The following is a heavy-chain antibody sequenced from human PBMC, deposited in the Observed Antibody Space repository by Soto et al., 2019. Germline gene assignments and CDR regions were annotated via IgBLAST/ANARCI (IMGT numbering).Heavy chain of an antibody. CDR2: ISGSGGST. Sequence: GGSLRLSCAASGFTFNISAMTWVRQAPGKGLEWVSAISGSGGSTYYADSVKGRFTISRDNSKNTLYLQMNSLRAEDTAVYYCAKDPEGMDVWGQGTTVTVSS. V-gene: IGHV3-23*01. CDR3: AKDPEGMDV. J-gene: IGHJ6*02. CDR1: GFTFNISA.